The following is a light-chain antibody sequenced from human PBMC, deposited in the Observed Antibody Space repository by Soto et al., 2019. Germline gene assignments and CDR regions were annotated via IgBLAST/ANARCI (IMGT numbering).Light chain of an antibody. J-gene: IGLJ1*01. Sequence: QSALTQPASVSGSPGQSITISCTGTSGDFSDHKYVSWYQQHPGKAPQLLIYGVTNRPSGVSNRFSGSKSGDTASLTISGLQADDEADYYCNSYTGYNTLPVFGTETKLTVL. CDR1: SGDFSDHKY. CDR3: NSYTGYNTLPV. V-gene: IGLV2-14*01. CDR2: GVT.